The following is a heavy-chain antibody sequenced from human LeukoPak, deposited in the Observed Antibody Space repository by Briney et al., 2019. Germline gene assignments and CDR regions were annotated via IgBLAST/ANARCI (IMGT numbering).Heavy chain of an antibody. CDR1: GYSFTSYY. CDR3: ARNYYYDSSGYAARY. Sequence: ASVRVSCKASGYSFTSYYMHWVRQAPGQGLEWMGIINPSGGSTNYTQKFQGRVTMTRDTSTSTVYMEVSSLRSEDTAVYYCARNYYYDSSGYAARYWGQGTLVTVSS. CDR2: INPSGGST. V-gene: IGHV1-46*01. D-gene: IGHD3-22*01. J-gene: IGHJ4*02.